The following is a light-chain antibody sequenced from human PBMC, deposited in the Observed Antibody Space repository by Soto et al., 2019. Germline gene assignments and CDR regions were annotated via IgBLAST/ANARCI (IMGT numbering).Light chain of an antibody. V-gene: IGKV3-15*01. J-gene: IGKJ2*01. CDR3: QQYNNWPRT. CDR1: QSVSSN. CDR2: GAS. Sequence: EIVMTQSPATLSVSPGERGTVSCRASQSVSSNLAWYQQKPGQAPRLLIYGASTRATGIPARFSGSGSGTEFTLTIGSRQSEDFAVYYCQQYNNWPRTFGQGTKLEIK.